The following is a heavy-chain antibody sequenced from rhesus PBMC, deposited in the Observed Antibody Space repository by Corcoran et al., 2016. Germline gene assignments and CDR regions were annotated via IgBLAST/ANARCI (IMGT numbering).Heavy chain of an antibody. D-gene: IGHD2-33*01. J-gene: IGHJ5-2*02. V-gene: IGHV4S6*01. CDR3: ARDWTCTNSDCSSYNSLDA. Sequence: QVQLQESGPGLVKPSETLPLTCAVSGASISTHYWSWIRQPPGKGLEWIGYIYGSDGGPSYNPSLKSPVTISKDTSNNHFSLNLNSVTAADTAVYYCARDWTCTNSDCSSYNSLDAWGRGILVTVSS. CDR2: IYGSDGGP. CDR1: GASISTHY.